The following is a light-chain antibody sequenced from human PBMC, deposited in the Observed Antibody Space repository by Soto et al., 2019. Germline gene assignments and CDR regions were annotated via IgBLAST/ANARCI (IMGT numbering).Light chain of an antibody. V-gene: IGKV1-5*03. Sequence: DIQMTQSPSTLSASLGDRVTITCRASQSISSWLAWYQQKPGKAPKLLIYKGSSLESGVLSRFSGSGSGTEFTLTISSLQHDDFATYYCQQYNSYWYTFGQGTKLEIK. CDR3: QQYNSYWYT. J-gene: IGKJ2*01. CDR1: QSISSW. CDR2: KGS.